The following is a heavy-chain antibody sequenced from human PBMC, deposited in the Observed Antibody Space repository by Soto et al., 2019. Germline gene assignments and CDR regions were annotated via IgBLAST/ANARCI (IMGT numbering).Heavy chain of an antibody. D-gene: IGHD4-17*01. CDR3: AIPDFGNYWAFDL. CDR1: GGTFSSHT. V-gene: IGHV1-69*08. CDR2: IIPALGTA. Sequence: QDQLVQSGAEVKKPGSSVKVSCKASGGTFSSHTFSWVRPAPGQGLEWMGRIIPALGTATYAQTSQGRVTTTADESATTLYMELHRLRSADRAVYYCAIPDFGNYWAFDLGGRGALVTVPS. J-gene: IGHJ2*01.